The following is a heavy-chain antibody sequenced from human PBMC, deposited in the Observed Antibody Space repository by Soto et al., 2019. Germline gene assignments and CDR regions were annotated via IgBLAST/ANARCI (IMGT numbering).Heavy chain of an antibody. CDR3: ARDLANFGGGAGFGY. V-gene: IGHV1-2*02. J-gene: IGHJ4*02. CDR1: GCTFTDYY. CDR2: INPKSGGT. Sequence: ASVKVWCKASGCTFTDYYINWVRQAPGQGLEWMGWINPKSGGTKYPQKFQGRVTMTWDTSISTAYMALTRLRSDDTAVYYCARDLANFGGGAGFGYWGQVT. D-gene: IGHD3-16*01.